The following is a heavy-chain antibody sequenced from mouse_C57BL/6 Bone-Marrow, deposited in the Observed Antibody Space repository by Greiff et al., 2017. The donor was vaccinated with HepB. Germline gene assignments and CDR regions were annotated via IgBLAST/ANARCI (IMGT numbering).Heavy chain of an antibody. CDR3: ARPMIRAWFAY. J-gene: IGHJ3*01. Sequence: DVKLVESGGGLVKPGGSLKLSCAASGFTFSDYGMHWVRQAPEKGLEWVAYISSGSSTIYYADTVKGRFTISRDHAKNTLFLQMTSLRSEDTAMYYCARPMIRAWFAYWGQGTLVTVSA. CDR1: GFTFSDYG. V-gene: IGHV5-17*01. CDR2: ISSGSSTI. D-gene: IGHD2-4*01.